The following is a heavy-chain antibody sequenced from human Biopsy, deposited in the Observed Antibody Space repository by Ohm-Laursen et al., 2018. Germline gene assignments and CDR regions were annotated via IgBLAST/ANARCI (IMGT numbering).Heavy chain of an antibody. J-gene: IGHJ6*02. Sequence: SLRLSCAAFGFTLSDGITWVRQAPGRGLEWVSYISGGGTIYYGDSMKGRVTISRDNAKNSLYLQMHSLRAEDTAVYYCARDTRWSPYSMDVWGQGTTVTVSS. CDR1: GFTLSDG. V-gene: IGHV3-11*01. CDR2: ISGGGTI. CDR3: ARDTRWSPYSMDV. D-gene: IGHD4-23*01.